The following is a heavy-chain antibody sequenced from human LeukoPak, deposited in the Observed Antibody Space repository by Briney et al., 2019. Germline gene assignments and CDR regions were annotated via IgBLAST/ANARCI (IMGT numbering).Heavy chain of an antibody. CDR2: IYYSGCT. D-gene: IGHD5-12*01. V-gene: IGHV4-39*07. J-gene: IGHJ4*02. CDR1: GGSISSSSYY. CDR3: ARDSKVATMMMGFDY. Sequence: SETLSLTCTVSGGSISSSSYYWGWIRQPPGKGLEWIGSIYYSGCTYYNPSLKSRVTISVDTSKNQFSLKLSSVTAADTAVYYCARDSKVATMMMGFDYWGQGTLVTVSS.